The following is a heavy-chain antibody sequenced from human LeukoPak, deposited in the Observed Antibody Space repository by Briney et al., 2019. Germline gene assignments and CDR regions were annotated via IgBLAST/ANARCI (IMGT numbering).Heavy chain of an antibody. D-gene: IGHD1-26*01. Sequence: GGSLRLSCAASGFTLSDYYMSWVRQAPGKGLEWVSAISGSGGSTYYADSVKGRFTISRDNSKNTLYLQMNSLRAEDTAVYYCAKASLSGSYYFDYWGQGTLVTVSS. CDR3: AKASLSGSYYFDY. J-gene: IGHJ4*02. CDR2: ISGSGGST. V-gene: IGHV3-23*01. CDR1: GFTLSDYY.